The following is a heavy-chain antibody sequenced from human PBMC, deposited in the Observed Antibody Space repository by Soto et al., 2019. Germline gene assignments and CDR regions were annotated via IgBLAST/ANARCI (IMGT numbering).Heavy chain of an antibody. J-gene: IGHJ4*02. CDR1: GLTFRSYW. V-gene: IGHV3-74*03. CDR2: INTDGSVA. CDR3: VRDMQLWRLDS. D-gene: IGHD2-21*01. Sequence: EVQLVESGGGLVQPGESLRLSCAASGLTFRSYWMHWVRQAPGKGLVWVSRINTDGSVAMYVDSVKGRFTISRDNAKNTLYLHMNSLRAEDTAVYYCVRDMQLWRLDSLCQGTLVTVSS.